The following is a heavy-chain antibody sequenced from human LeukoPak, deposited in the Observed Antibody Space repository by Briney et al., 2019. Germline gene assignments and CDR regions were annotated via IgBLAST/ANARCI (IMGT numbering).Heavy chain of an antibody. CDR3: ARARGNTYGYFEY. CDR2: INGDASST. J-gene: IGHJ4*02. CDR1: GLTLSGYW. V-gene: IGHV3-74*01. D-gene: IGHD5-18*01. Sequence: GGSLRLSCAASGLTLSGYWMHWVRQAPGKGLVWASRINGDASSTSYADSVKGRFTISRDNAKSTLYLQMNSLRAEDTAVYYCARARGNTYGYFEYWGQGTLVTVSS.